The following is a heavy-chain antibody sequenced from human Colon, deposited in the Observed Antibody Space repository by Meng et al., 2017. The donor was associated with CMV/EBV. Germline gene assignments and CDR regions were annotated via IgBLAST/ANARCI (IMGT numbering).Heavy chain of an antibody. V-gene: IGHV3-43*01. Sequence: GESLKISCAASGFTFDDYTMHWVRQVPGKGLEWVAHVSWDGGSRNYADSVRGRFTISRDNSRNSLHLQMNSLRDEDSAVYYCAKDMASRDTAMVTSRGYFDYWGQGTLVTVSS. J-gene: IGHJ4*02. CDR2: VSWDGGSR. CDR1: GFTFDDYT. D-gene: IGHD5-18*01. CDR3: AKDMASRDTAMVTSRGYFDY.